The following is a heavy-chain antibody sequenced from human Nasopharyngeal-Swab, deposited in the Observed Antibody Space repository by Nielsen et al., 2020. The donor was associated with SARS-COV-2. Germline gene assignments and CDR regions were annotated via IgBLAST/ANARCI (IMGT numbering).Heavy chain of an antibody. V-gene: IGHV3-33*01. CDR2: IWYDGSNK. CDR3: ASARLTYCGGDCYDT. Sequence: GGSLRLSCAASGFTFSSYGMHWVRQAPGKGLEWVAVIWYDGSNKYYADFVKGRFTISRDNSKNTLYLQMNSLRAEDTAVYYCASARLTYCGGDCYDTWGQGTLVSVSS. D-gene: IGHD2-21*01. CDR1: GFTFSSYG. J-gene: IGHJ4*02.